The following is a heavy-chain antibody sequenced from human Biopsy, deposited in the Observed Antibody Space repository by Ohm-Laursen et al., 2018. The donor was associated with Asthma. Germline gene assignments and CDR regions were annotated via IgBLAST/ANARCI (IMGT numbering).Heavy chain of an antibody. CDR2: ITSVFGTT. CDR3: ARKAGSCISRTCYSLDF. D-gene: IGHD2-2*01. J-gene: IGHJ4*02. Sequence: SVKVSCKSLGGTFNTYVIGWVRQAPGLGLEWMGGITSVFGTTTYPQKFQDRVTITADYSTSTVYMELSSLRSEDTAVYYCARKAGSCISRTCYSLDFWGQGTLVTVSS. CDR1: GGTFNTYV. V-gene: IGHV1-69*13.